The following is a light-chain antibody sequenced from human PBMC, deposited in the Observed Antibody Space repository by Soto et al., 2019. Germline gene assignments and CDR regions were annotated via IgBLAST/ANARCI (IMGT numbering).Light chain of an antibody. J-gene: IGKJ1*01. Sequence: DIQMTQSPSTLSASVGDRVTITCRASQSIDNWLAWYQQKPGKAPKLLIHEASSLESGVPSRFSGSGSGTNFSLTISSLQPADFATYFCQQAYRTTWTFGQGTKVDIK. CDR1: QSIDNW. V-gene: IGKV1-5*03. CDR3: QQAYRTTWT. CDR2: EAS.